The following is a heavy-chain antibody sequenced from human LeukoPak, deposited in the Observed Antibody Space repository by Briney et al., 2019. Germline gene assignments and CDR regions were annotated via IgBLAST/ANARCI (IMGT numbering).Heavy chain of an antibody. CDR2: VLFIFVTA. J-gene: IGHJ6*04. D-gene: IGHD2-2*01. Sequence: SSVKVACKACGVTFSSYAISWVGRAPGQGLEWSGGVLFIFVTANYAQKFQGRVTITADESTSTAYMELSSLRSEDTAVYYCARVEDIVVVPAALLNYYYGMDVWGKGTTVTVSS. CDR3: ARVEDIVVVPAALLNYYYGMDV. V-gene: IGHV1-69*01. CDR1: GVTFSSYA.